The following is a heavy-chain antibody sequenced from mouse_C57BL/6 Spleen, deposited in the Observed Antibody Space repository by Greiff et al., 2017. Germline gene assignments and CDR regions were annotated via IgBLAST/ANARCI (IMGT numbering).Heavy chain of an antibody. D-gene: IGHD2-1*01. CDR2: IWGDGSS. J-gene: IGHJ4*01. V-gene: IGHV2-3*01. CDR3: AKVTTYYYAMDY. CDR1: GFSLTSYG. Sequence: VMVVESGPGLVAPSQSLSITCTVSGFSLTSYGVSWVRQPPGKGLEWLGVIWGDGSSNYHSALFSRLSISKDNSKSQVFIKLNSLQTDDTATYYCAKVTTYYYAMDYWGQGTSVTVSS.